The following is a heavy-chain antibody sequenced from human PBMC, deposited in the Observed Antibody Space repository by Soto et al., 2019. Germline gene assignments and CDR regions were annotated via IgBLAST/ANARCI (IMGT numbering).Heavy chain of an antibody. D-gene: IGHD3-10*01. V-gene: IGHV1-69*12. CDR3: ARDRVVRGVTYYYNGMDV. CDR2: IIPMFGTP. J-gene: IGHJ6*02. CDR1: GGTFRSYA. Sequence: QVQLVQSGAEVKRPGSSVKVSCKASGGTFRSYAISWVRQAPGQGLEWMGGIIPMFGTPNYAQKFQGRVTITEDESTSTAYMEMRSLRSEDTAVYYCARDRVVRGVTYYYNGMDVWGQGTTVTVSS.